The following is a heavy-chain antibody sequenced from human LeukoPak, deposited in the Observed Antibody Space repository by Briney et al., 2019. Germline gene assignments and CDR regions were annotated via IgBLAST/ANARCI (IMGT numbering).Heavy chain of an antibody. CDR2: IYYTGNT. CDR3: ASVVSSGVPAATGNDAFDI. D-gene: IGHD2-2*01. V-gene: IGHV4-39*07. Sequence: PSETLSLTCTASGGTINDRSFYWAWIRQSPEKGLEWIGSIYYTGNTYYNPSLKSRVTISVDTSKNQFSLKLSSVTAADTAVYCCASVVSSGVPAATGNDAFDIWGQGTLVTVPS. J-gene: IGHJ3*02. CDR1: GGTINDRSFY.